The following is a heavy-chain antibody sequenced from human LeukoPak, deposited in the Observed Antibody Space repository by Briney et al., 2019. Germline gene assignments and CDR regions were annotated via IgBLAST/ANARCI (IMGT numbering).Heavy chain of an antibody. J-gene: IGHJ4*02. CDR1: GFTFSSYA. CDR2: ISSNGGST. Sequence: TGGSLRLSCAASGFTFSSYAMHWVRQAPGKGLEYVSAISSNGGSTYYANSVKGRFTISRDNSKNTLYLQMGSLRAEDMAVYYCARSGRWGYSSGWYGGVDYWGQGTLVTVSS. CDR3: ARSGRWGYSSGWYGGVDY. D-gene: IGHD6-19*01. V-gene: IGHV3-64*01.